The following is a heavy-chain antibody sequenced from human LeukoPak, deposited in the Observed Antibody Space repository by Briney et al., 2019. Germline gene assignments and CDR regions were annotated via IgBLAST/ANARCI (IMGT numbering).Heavy chain of an antibody. CDR2: INPNSGGT. Sequence: ASVKVSCKTSGYRFITFGINWVRQAPGQGLEWMGWINPNSGGTNYAQKFQGWVTMTRDTSISTAYMELSRLRSDDTAVYYCAREFISWQQLAFDAFDIWGQGTMVTVSS. D-gene: IGHD6-13*01. J-gene: IGHJ3*02. V-gene: IGHV1-2*04. CDR1: GYRFITFG. CDR3: AREFISWQQLAFDAFDI.